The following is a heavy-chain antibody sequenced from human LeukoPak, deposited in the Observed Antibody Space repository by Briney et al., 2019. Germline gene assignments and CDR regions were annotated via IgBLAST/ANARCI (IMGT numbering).Heavy chain of an antibody. CDR2: IIPLFGTP. V-gene: IGHV1-69*01. CDR1: GGTFSNYA. J-gene: IGHJ4*02. CDR3: ARGWLTETMVVTPYNY. Sequence: SVKVSCKASGGTFSNYAINWVRQAPGQGLEWMGGIIPLFGTPNYAQKFQGRVTITADDSTTTAYMELSSLRSEDTAVYYCARGWLTETMVVTPYNYWGQGTLVTVSS. D-gene: IGHD4-23*01.